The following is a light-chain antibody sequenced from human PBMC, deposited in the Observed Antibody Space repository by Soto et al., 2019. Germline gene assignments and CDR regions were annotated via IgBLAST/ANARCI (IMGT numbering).Light chain of an antibody. Sequence: DIQMTQSPSTLSASVGDRVTITCRASQSISSWLAWYQQKPGKAPKLLIYDASSLESGVPSRFSGSGSGTEFTLTISSLQPNDFATYYCQQDNSYLTFGPGTKVDIK. CDR3: QQDNSYLT. J-gene: IGKJ3*01. V-gene: IGKV1-5*01. CDR2: DAS. CDR1: QSISSW.